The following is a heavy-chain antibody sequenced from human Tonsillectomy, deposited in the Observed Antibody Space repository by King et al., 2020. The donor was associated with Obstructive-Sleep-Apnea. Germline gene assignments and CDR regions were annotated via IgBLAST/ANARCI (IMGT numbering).Heavy chain of an antibody. CDR1: RFTFSDHV. D-gene: IGHD3-10*01. J-gene: IGHJ6*02. CDR2: IRYDGRYQ. Sequence: QLVQSGGDVVQPGRSLRLSCAASRFTFSDHVMHWVRQAPGKGLEWVAFIRYDGRYQYYAESVKGRFTISRDNSRSTLYLQMNSLRNEDTAVDYCARVRPTGFMSPGAGLDVWGRGTTVTVSS. CDR3: ARVRPTGFMSPGAGLDV. V-gene: IGHV3-30*02.